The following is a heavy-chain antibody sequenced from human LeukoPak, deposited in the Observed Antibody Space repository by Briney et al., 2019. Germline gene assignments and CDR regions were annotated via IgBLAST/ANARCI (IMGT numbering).Heavy chain of an antibody. D-gene: IGHD5-24*01. CDR3: ARGSLRLQLDY. J-gene: IGHJ4*02. CDR1: GFTFSSYA. Sequence: GGSLRLSCAASGFTFSSYAMHWVRQAPGKGLEWVAVISYDGSNKYYADSVKGRFTISRDNSKNTLYLQMNSLRAEDTAVYYCARGSLRLQLDYWGQGTLVTVSS. V-gene: IGHV3-30-3*01. CDR2: ISYDGSNK.